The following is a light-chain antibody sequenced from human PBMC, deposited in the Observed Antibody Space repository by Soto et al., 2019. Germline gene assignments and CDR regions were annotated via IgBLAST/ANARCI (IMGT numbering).Light chain of an antibody. V-gene: IGKV3-20*01. Sequence: EIVLTQSPGTLSLSPGERATLSCRASQSVSSSYLAWYQQKPGQAPRLRIYGASSRATGIPDRFSGSGSGTDFTLTISRLEPDDFAVYYCQHYGNSPGTFGQGTKVDIK. CDR3: QHYGNSPGT. J-gene: IGKJ1*01. CDR1: QSVSSSY. CDR2: GAS.